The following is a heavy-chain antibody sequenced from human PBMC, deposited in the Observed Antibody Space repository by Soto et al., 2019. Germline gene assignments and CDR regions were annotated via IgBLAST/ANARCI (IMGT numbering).Heavy chain of an antibody. D-gene: IGHD4-17*01. V-gene: IGHV3-21*01. J-gene: IGHJ6*02. CDR1: GFTFSSYS. CDR3: ARKGYGDYGGMDV. Sequence: GGSLRLSCAASGFTFSSYSMNWVRQAPGKGLEWVSSIAASRSYIYYADSVKGRFTISRDNAKNSLYLQLNSLRAEDTAVYYCARKGYGDYGGMDVWGQGTTVTVS. CDR2: IAASRSYI.